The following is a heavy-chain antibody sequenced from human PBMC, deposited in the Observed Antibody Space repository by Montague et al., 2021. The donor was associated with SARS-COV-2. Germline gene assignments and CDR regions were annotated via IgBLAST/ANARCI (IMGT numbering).Heavy chain of an antibody. CDR3: GLGRGFAVGNHYYYSYGLDV. CDR2: ISYSGST. J-gene: IGHJ6*02. V-gene: IGHV4-39*07. CDR1: GGSIRSSSHF. Sequence: SETLSLTCTVSGGSIRSSSHFWGWFREPPGQRLEWIGTISYSGSTYYXRCVKSRVIISAGTSKNQFSLNLRSVTAADTAVYFCGLGRGFAVGNHYYYSYGLDVWGQGTTVTVSS. D-gene: IGHD3-10*01.